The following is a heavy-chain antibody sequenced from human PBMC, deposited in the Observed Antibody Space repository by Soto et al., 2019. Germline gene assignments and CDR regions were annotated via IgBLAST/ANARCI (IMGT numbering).Heavy chain of an antibody. J-gene: IGHJ4*02. Sequence: QAQLQESGPGLVKPSQTLYLTCTVSGDSISIGGYYWSWIRQHPGKGLEWIGYIDYSGSTYYNPSLKSRVSISVDTSKNQLSLNLSSVTAADTAVYYCARHTPAGGTKYWGQGTLVTVSS. CDR3: ARHTPAGGTKY. D-gene: IGHD2-8*02. CDR2: IDYSGST. V-gene: IGHV4-31*03. CDR1: GDSISIGGYY.